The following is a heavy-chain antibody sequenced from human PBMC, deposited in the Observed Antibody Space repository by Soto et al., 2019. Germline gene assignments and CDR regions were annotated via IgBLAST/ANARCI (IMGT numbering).Heavy chain of an antibody. Sequence: QVQLQESGPGLVKPSQTLSLTCTVSGGSISSGGYYWSWIRQHPGKGLEWIGYIYYSGSTYYNPSLKRRVTISVATSKNPFSLKLSCVTAADTAVYYCAREAGVTRWNWYFDLCGRGTLVTVSS. D-gene: IGHD1-1*01. CDR1: GGSISSGGYY. J-gene: IGHJ2*01. V-gene: IGHV4-31*03. CDR2: IYYSGST. CDR3: AREAGVTRWNWYFDL.